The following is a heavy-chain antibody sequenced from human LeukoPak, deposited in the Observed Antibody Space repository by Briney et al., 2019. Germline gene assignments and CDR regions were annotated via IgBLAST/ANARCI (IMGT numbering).Heavy chain of an antibody. J-gene: IGHJ6*03. CDR3: ARVHYSSSWYGYYYYYMDV. D-gene: IGHD6-13*01. CDR1: GGSFSGYY. CDR2: INHSGST. Sequence: SETLSLTCAVYGGSFSGYYWSWIRQPPGKGLEWIGEINHSGSTNYNPSLKSRVTISVDTSKNQFSLKLSSVTAADTAVYYCARVHYSSSWYGYYYYYMDVWGKGTTVTISS. V-gene: IGHV4-34*01.